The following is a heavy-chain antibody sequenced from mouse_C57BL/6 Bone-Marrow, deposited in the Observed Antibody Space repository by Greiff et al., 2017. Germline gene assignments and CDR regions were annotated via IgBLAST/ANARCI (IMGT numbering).Heavy chain of an antibody. J-gene: IGHJ2*01. V-gene: IGHV1-81*01. D-gene: IGHD6-5*01. CDR1: GYTFTSYG. Sequence: QVQLQESGAELARPGASVKLSCKASGYTFTSYGISWVKQRTGQGLEWIGEIYPRSGNTYYNQKFKGKATLTADKSSSTAYMELRSLTSEVSAVYFCARDAYNYCDYWGQGTTLTVSS. CDR3: ARDAYNYCDY. CDR2: IYPRSGNT.